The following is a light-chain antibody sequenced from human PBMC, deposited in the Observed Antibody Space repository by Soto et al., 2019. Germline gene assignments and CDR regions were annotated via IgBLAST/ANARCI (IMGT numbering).Light chain of an antibody. CDR2: DVS. V-gene: IGLV2-14*01. Sequence: QSVLTQPASVSGSPGQSITISCTGTSSDVGGFNFVSWYQQPPGKAPKLMIYDVSHRPSGVSNRFSGSKSGNTASLTISGLQAEDEGDSYCSSYSTRTPIVFRPGTKVT. CDR1: SSDVGGFNF. CDR3: SSYSTRTPIV. J-gene: IGLJ1*01.